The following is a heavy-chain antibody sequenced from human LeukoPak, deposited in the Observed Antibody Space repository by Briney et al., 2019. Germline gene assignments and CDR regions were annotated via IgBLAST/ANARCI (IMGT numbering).Heavy chain of an antibody. CDR3: AREGYGQGWFDP. J-gene: IGHJ5*02. D-gene: IGHD5-12*01. V-gene: IGHV4-39*07. CDR2: INHSGST. CDR1: GGSISSSSYY. Sequence: SETLSLTCTVSGGSISSSSYYWSWIRQPPGKGLEWIGEINHSGSTNYNPSLKSRVTISVDTSKNQFSLKLSSVTAADTAVYYCAREGYGQGWFDPWGQGTLVTVSS.